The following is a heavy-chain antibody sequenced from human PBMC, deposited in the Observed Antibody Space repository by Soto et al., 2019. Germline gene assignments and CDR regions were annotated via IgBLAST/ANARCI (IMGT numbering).Heavy chain of an antibody. D-gene: IGHD5-12*01. J-gene: IGHJ4*02. CDR3: ARAAREMATTTHGY. V-gene: IGHV3-21*06. Sequence: GGSLRLSCAVSGFTFRNFAMNWVRQAPGKGLEWVSSISSTGGSIYYAESLKGRFTVSRDNAQNFLYLQMNRLRVEDTTVYYCARAAREMATTTHGYWGQGTLVTVSS. CDR2: ISSTGGSI. CDR1: GFTFRNFA.